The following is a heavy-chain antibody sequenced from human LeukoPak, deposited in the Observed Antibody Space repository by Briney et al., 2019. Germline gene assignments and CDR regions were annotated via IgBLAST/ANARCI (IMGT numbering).Heavy chain of an antibody. CDR2: INPNSGGT. V-gene: IGHV1-2*02. J-gene: IGHJ3*02. Sequence: ASVKVSCKTSGYTFTGYYMHWVRQAPGQGLEWMGWINPNSGGTNYAQKFQGRVTMTRDTSISTAYMELSRLRSDDTAVYYCARGTVLGYCSSTSCYAAFDIWGQGTMVTVSS. CDR1: GYTFTGYY. D-gene: IGHD2-2*01. CDR3: ARGTVLGYCSSTSCYAAFDI.